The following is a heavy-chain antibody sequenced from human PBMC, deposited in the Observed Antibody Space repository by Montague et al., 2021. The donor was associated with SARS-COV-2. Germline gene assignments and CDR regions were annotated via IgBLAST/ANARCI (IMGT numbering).Heavy chain of an antibody. CDR1: GGSISSSSYY. CDR3: ARQRIFCSGTSCYDNWFDP. V-gene: IGHV4-39*01. D-gene: IGHD2-2*01. Sequence: SETLSLTCTVSGGSISSSSYYWGWIRQPPGKGLEWIGSIYYSGSTYYNPSLKSRVTISVDTSKNQFSLKLSSVTAAVTAVYYCARQRIFCSGTSCYDNWFDPWGQGTLVTVSS. CDR2: IYYSGST. J-gene: IGHJ5*02.